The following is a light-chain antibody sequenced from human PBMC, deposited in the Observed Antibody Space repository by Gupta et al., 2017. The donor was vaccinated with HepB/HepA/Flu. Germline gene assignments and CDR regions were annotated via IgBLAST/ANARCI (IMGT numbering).Light chain of an antibody. CDR3: QQDDSTPPT. J-gene: IGKJ3*01. Sequence: DIVMTQSPDSLAVSLGERATINCKSSQSVLYSSNNKNYLAWYQQKPGQPPKLLIYWASTRESGVPDRFSGSGSGTDFTLTISSLQAEDVAVYHCQQDDSTPPTFGPGTKVDIK. CDR2: WAS. V-gene: IGKV4-1*01. CDR1: QSVLYSSNNKNY.